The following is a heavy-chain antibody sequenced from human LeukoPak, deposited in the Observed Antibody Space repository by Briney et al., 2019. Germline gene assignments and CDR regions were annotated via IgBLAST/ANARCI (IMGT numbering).Heavy chain of an antibody. CDR2: IYYSGST. J-gene: IGHJ4*02. CDR1: GGSFSGYY. Sequence: SETLSLTCAVYGGSFSGYYWSWIRQPPGKGLEWIGNIYYSGSTYYNPSLKSRVTISVETSKNQFSLKLSSVTAADTAVYYCARDGRFPPEVLPRYFDYWGQGTLVTVSS. CDR3: ARDGRFPPEVLPRYFDY. D-gene: IGHD1-26*01. V-gene: IGHV4-34*01.